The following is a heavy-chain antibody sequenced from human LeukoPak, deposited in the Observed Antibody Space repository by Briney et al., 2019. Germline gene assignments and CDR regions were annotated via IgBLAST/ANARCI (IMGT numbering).Heavy chain of an antibody. CDR1: GFTFSNYA. V-gene: IGHV3-23*01. J-gene: IGHJ4*02. CDR2: ISDSGDKT. CDR3: AKDGGGYCNNSSC. D-gene: IGHD2-2*01. Sequence: GSLRLSCAASGFTFSNYAMSWARQAPGKGLECVSAISDSGDKTDYTDSVRGRFTIYRDNSKDTLYLQMNSLGAADTAVYYCAKDGGGYCNNSSCWGQGTLVTVSS.